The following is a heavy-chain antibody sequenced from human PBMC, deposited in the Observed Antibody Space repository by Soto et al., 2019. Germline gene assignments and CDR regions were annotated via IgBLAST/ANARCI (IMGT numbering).Heavy chain of an antibody. V-gene: IGHV1-3*01. CDR2: INAGNGNT. CDR1: GYTFTSYA. D-gene: IGHD5-18*01. CDR3: ARVDGYSYAYGFDY. J-gene: IGHJ4*02. Sequence: ASVKVSCKASGYTFTSYAMHWVRQAPGQRLEWMGWINAGNGNTKYSQKFQGRVTITRDTSARKAYMELSSLRSEDTAVYYCARVDGYSYAYGFDYWGQGPLL.